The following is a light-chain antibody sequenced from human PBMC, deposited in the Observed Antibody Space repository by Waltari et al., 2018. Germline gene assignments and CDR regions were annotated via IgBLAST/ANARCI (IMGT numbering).Light chain of an antibody. Sequence: DIQMTQSPSSVSASVGDRVTITCRASQVISNWLAWYQQKPGKAPKLLIYATSSLQGGVPSRFSGSGYGTDFTLTISSLQPEDFATYYCQQANSFPLTFGGGTRV. CDR2: ATS. CDR3: QQANSFPLT. CDR1: QVISNW. V-gene: IGKV1D-12*01. J-gene: IGKJ4*01.